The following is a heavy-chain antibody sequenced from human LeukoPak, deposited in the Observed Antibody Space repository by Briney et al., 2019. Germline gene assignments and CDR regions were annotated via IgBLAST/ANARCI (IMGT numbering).Heavy chain of an antibody. Sequence: SETLSLTCTVSGGSISSYSWNWIRQPAGKGLEWIGRLFSSGTTKYNPSLESRVTMSVDTSKNQFSLNLTSVTAADTAVYYCAREGGGFDYWDQGTLVTVSS. CDR2: LFSSGTT. D-gene: IGHD3-16*01. V-gene: IGHV4-4*07. CDR1: GGSISSYS. J-gene: IGHJ4*02. CDR3: AREGGGFDY.